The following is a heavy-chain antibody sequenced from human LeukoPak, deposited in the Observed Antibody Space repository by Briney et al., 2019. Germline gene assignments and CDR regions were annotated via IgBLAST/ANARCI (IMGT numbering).Heavy chain of an antibody. CDR3: AKAGSGAVAHFDY. D-gene: IGHD6-19*01. V-gene: IGHV3-30*18. CDR1: GFTFRNYG. J-gene: IGHJ4*02. CDR2: ISYDGSNK. Sequence: GRSLRLSCAASGFTFRNYGMHWVRQAPGKGLEWVAIISYDGSNKYYADSMKGRFTISRDNSKNTLYLQMNSLRAEDTAVYYCAKAGSGAVAHFDYWGQGTLVTVSS.